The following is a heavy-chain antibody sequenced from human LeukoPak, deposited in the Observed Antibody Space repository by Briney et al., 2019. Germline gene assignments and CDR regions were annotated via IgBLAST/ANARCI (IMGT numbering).Heavy chain of an antibody. D-gene: IGHD6-19*01. Sequence: GGSLRLSCAASGYTFSKYWMLWVRQAPGKGLESVSRINTDGTVTTYADSVKGRFTVSRDNADNTMFLQMNSVRDEGTAVYYCATKQWLAPPPDSWGQGTPVTVSS. CDR3: ATKQWLAPPPDS. CDR1: GYTFSKYW. J-gene: IGHJ4*02. CDR2: INTDGTVT. V-gene: IGHV3-74*01.